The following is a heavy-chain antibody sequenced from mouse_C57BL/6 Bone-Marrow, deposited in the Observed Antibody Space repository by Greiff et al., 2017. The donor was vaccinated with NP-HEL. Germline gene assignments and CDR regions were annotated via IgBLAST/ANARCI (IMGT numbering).Heavy chain of an antibody. D-gene: IGHD2-3*01. CDR2: IYPRSGNT. CDR3: ARYAGYPYWYFDV. V-gene: IGHV1-81*01. Sequence: QVQLQQSGAELARPGASVKLSCKASGYTFTSYGISWVKQRPGQGLEWIGEIYPRSGNTYYNEKFKGKATLTADKSSSTAYMELRSLTSEDSAVYFCARYAGYPYWYFDVWGKGTTVTVSS. CDR1: GYTFTSYG. J-gene: IGHJ1*03.